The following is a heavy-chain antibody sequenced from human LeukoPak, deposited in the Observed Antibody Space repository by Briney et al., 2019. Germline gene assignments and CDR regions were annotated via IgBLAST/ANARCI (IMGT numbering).Heavy chain of an antibody. D-gene: IGHD5-24*01. Sequence: PGGSLRLSCAASGFTFSSYAMSWVRQAPGKGLEWVSAISGSGGSTYYADSVKGRFTISRDNSKNTLYLQMNSLRAEDTAVYYCAKGLRDGYKSDYYYYGMDVWGQGTTVTVSS. CDR1: GFTFSSYA. J-gene: IGHJ6*02. V-gene: IGHV3-23*01. CDR2: ISGSGGST. CDR3: AKGLRDGYKSDYYYYGMDV.